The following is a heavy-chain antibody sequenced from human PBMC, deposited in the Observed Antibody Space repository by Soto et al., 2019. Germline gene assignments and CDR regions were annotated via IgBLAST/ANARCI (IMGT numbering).Heavy chain of an antibody. Sequence: PGGSLRLSCAASGFTFSSYGMHWVRQAPGKGLEWVAVISYDGSNKYYADSVKGRLTISRDNSKNTLYLQMNSLRAEDTAVYYCATGLTLAPAGKNYYYYGMDVWGQGTTVTVSS. CDR2: ISYDGSNK. D-gene: IGHD6-13*01. J-gene: IGHJ6*02. CDR3: ATGLTLAPAGKNYYYYGMDV. V-gene: IGHV3-30*03. CDR1: GFTFSSYG.